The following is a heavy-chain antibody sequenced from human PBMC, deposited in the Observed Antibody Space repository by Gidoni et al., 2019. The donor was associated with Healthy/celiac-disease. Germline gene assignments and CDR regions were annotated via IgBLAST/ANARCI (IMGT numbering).Heavy chain of an antibody. J-gene: IGHJ3*02. Sequence: QVQLQESGPGLVKPSETLSLTCTVSGYSISSGYYWGWIRQPPGKGLEWIGSIYHSGSTYYNPSLKSRVTISVDTSKNQFSLKLSSVTAADTAVYYCARAQLVSSGYYFDAFDIWGQGTMVTVSS. CDR3: ARAQLVSSGYYFDAFDI. CDR2: IYHSGST. V-gene: IGHV4-38-2*02. D-gene: IGHD3-22*01. CDR1: GYSISSGYY.